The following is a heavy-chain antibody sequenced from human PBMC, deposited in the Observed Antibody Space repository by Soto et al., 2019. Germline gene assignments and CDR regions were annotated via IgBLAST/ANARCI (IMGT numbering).Heavy chain of an antibody. CDR1: GFIFSSDS. CDR2: ITSSNSYI. D-gene: IGHD3-10*01. V-gene: IGHV3-21*01. J-gene: IGHJ4*02. Sequence: GGSLRLSCAASGFIFSSDSMSWVRQAPGKGLEWVSLITSSNSYIYYGDSVKGRFTISRDNAKKSLYLQMNSLRAEDTAVYYCARDGGRLYRGDHYFDYWGLGTLVTVSS. CDR3: ARDGGRLYRGDHYFDY.